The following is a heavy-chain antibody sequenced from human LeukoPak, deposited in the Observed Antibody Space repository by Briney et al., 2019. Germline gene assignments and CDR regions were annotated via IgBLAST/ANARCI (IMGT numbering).Heavy chain of an antibody. CDR1: GGSISSDDYY. J-gene: IGHJ3*02. D-gene: IGHD4-23*01. V-gene: IGHV4-30-4*08. Sequence: SETLSLTCTVSGGSISSDDYYWSWIRQPPGKGLEWIGYIYYSGSTYYNPSLKSRVIISLDTSKNQFSLKLSSVTAADTAVYYCARADYGDNSGAFDIWGQGTMVTVSS. CDR2: IYYSGST. CDR3: ARADYGDNSGAFDI.